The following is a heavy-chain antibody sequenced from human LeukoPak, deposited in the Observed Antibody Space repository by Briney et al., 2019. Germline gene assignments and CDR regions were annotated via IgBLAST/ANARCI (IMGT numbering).Heavy chain of an antibody. D-gene: IGHD3-22*01. J-gene: IGHJ4*02. CDR3: ARALGPVYDTTAGY. V-gene: IGHV4-61*01. Sequence: SETLSLTCTVSGGSVSSGSYYWSWIRQPPGKGLEWIGYIYYSGSTNYNPSLKSRVTISVDTSKNQFSLKLSSVTAADTAVYYCARALGPVYDTTAGYWGQGTLVTVSS. CDR1: GGSVSSGSYY. CDR2: IYYSGST.